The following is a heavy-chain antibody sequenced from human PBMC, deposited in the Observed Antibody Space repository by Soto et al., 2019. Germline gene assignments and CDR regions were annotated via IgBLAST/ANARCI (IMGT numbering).Heavy chain of an antibody. J-gene: IGHJ4*02. CDR1: GGSISSYD. D-gene: IGHD2-21*02. V-gene: IGHV4-59*01. Sequence: SETLSLTCTVSGGSISSYDWRWIRQPPGKGLEWIGYIYYSGSTNYNPSLTSRVPISVDTSTNQSSLKLSSVTAADMAVYYCARDGNSYCGGDCYAHWGQGTLVTVSS. CDR3: ARDGNSYCGGDCYAH. CDR2: IYYSGST.